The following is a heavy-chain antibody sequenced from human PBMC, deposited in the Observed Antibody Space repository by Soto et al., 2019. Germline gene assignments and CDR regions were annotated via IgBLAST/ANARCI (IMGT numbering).Heavy chain of an antibody. V-gene: IGHV1-18*01. CDR3: ARITSGTTGTDFDY. CDR2: ISAYNGNT. CDR1: GYTFTSYG. Sequence: QVQLVQSGAEVKKPGASVKVSCKASGYTFTSYGISWVRQAPVHGLERMGWISAYNGNTNCAQKRQGRVTMTTDTSTSTAYMELRSLRSHDTAVYYCARITSGTTGTDFDYWGQGTLVTVSS. D-gene: IGHD1-1*01. J-gene: IGHJ4*02.